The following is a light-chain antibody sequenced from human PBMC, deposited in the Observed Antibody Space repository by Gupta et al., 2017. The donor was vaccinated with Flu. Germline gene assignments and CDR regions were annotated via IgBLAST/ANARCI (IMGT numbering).Light chain of an antibody. Sequence: QSALTQPPSASGSPGQSVTISCTGTSSDVGGYNLVSWYQQHPGKAPELMIYEVTKRPSGVPDRFSGSKSGTTASLTLSGLQAEDEADYYCRSYAASNNFYVFGTGTKVTVL. CDR1: SSDVGGYNL. CDR2: EVT. CDR3: RSYAASNNFYV. V-gene: IGLV2-8*01. J-gene: IGLJ1*01.